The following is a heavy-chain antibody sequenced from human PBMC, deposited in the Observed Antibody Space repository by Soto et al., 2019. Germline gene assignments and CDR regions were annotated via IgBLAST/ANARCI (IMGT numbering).Heavy chain of an antibody. CDR1: CFSLSTSGVG. J-gene: IGHJ4*02. V-gene: IGHV2-5*02. CDR3: AHTRYSYGWYYFDF. Sequence: QITLKESGPTLVKPTQTLTLTCSFFCFSLSTSGVGVGWVRQPPGKALEWLALIYWDDDKRYSPSLKSRLTSTKDTPKHQVVLTMTIMDPVDTATYYCAHTRYSYGWYYFDFWGQGTLVTVSS. D-gene: IGHD5-18*01. CDR2: IYWDDDK.